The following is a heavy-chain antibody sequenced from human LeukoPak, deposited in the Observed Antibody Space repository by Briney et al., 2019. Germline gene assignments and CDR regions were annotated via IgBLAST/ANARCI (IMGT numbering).Heavy chain of an antibody. CDR3: ARDAMVRGVLIDY. J-gene: IGHJ4*02. Sequence: GGSLRLSCAASGFTFGTYSMNWVRQASGKGLEWVSSISNSSSYIYYADSVKGRFTISRDNAKNSLFLQMSSLRAEDTAVYYCARDAMVRGVLIDYWGQGTLVTVSS. V-gene: IGHV3-21*01. CDR1: GFTFGTYS. D-gene: IGHD3-10*01. CDR2: ISNSSSYI.